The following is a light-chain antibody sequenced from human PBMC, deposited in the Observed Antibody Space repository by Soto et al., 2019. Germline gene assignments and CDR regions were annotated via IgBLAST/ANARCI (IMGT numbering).Light chain of an antibody. Sequence: QLVLTQPPSVSGAPGQRVTISCTGSSSNIGAGYDVHWYQQLPGTAPKLLIYYDDLLPSGVSDRFSGSKSGTSASLAISGLQSEDEADYYCAAWDDSLNGVVFGGGTKLTVL. CDR3: AAWDDSLNGVV. CDR2: YDD. J-gene: IGLJ2*01. CDR1: SSNIGAGYD. V-gene: IGLV1-36*01.